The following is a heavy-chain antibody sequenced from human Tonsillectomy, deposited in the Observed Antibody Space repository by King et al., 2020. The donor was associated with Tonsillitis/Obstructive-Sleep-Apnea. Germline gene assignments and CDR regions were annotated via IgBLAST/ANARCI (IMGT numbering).Heavy chain of an antibody. V-gene: IGHV4-59*01. Sequence: VQLQESGPGLVKPSETLSLTCTVSGGSISSYYWSWIRQPPGKGLEWIGYIYYSGSTNYNPSLKSRVTISVDTSKNQFSLKLSSVTAADTAVYYCARDTGSSSYYGMDVWGQGTTVTVSS. CDR1: GGSISSYY. CDR2: IYYSGST. D-gene: IGHD6-6*01. J-gene: IGHJ6*02. CDR3: ARDTGSSSYYGMDV.